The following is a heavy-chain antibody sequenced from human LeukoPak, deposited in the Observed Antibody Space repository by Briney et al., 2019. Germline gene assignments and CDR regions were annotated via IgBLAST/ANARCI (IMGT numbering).Heavy chain of an antibody. J-gene: IGHJ4*02. CDR3: AKDYRPHDFWSGLVDY. CDR1: GFTFSNAW. Sequence: GGSLRLSCAASGFTFSNAWMSWVRQAPGKGLEWVTLISYDGSNKYYADSVKGRFTISRDNSKNTLYLQTNSLRAEDTAVYYCAKDYRPHDFWSGLVDYWGQGTLVTVSS. CDR2: ISYDGSNK. D-gene: IGHD3-3*01. V-gene: IGHV3-30*18.